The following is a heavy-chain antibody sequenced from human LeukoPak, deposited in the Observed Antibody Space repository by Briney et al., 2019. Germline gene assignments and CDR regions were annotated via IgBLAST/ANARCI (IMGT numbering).Heavy chain of an antibody. Sequence: GGSLRLSCAASGFTFSSYAMSWVRQAPGKGPEWVSAISGSGGSTYYADSVKGRFTISRDNSKNTLYLQMNSLRAEDTAVYHCAKDEMGIAVAVTGYWGQGTLVTVSS. CDR3: AKDEMGIAVAVTGY. CDR1: GFTFSSYA. V-gene: IGHV3-23*01. D-gene: IGHD6-19*01. CDR2: ISGSGGST. J-gene: IGHJ4*02.